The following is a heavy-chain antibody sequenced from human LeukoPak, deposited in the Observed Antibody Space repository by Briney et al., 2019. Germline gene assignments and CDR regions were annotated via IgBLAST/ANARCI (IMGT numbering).Heavy chain of an antibody. CDR3: GVVAATRDYYYYMDV. CDR1: GGTFSSYG. V-gene: IGHV1-69*05. D-gene: IGHD2-15*01. CDR2: IIPIFGTV. Sequence: ASVKVSCKASGGTFSSYGISWVRQAPGQGLEWMGGIIPIFGTVNYAQKFQGRVTITTDESTSTAYMELSSLRSGDTAVYYCGVVAATRDYYYYMDVWGKGTTVTVSS. J-gene: IGHJ6*03.